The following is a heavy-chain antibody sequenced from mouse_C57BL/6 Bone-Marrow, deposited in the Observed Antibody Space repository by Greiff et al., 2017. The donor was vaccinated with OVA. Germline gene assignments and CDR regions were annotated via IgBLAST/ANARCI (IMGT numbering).Heavy chain of an antibody. D-gene: IGHD2-2*01. V-gene: IGHV5-17*01. Sequence: EVKLMESGGGLVKPGGSLKLSCAASGFTFSDYGMHWVRQAPEKGLEWVAYISSGSSTIYYADTVKGRFTISRDNAKNTLFPQKTRLRSEDTAMYYGARRLLWLRAYYYAMDYWGQGTSVTVSS. CDR1: GFTFSDYG. J-gene: IGHJ4*01. CDR3: ARRLLWLRAYYYAMDY. CDR2: ISSGSSTI.